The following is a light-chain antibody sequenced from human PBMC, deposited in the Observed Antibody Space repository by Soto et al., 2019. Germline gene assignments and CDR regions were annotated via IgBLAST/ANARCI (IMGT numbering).Light chain of an antibody. CDR2: EGS. J-gene: IGLJ1*01. V-gene: IGLV2-23*03. CDR3: CSYGGSSTFDV. CDR1: SSDVRNYHL. Sequence: QSVLAQPASVSGSPGQSITISCTGSSSDVRNYHLVSWCQQYPGKAPKLIIYEGSKRPSGVSNRFSGSRSGNTASLTISGLQPADEADYSCCSYGGSSTFDVYGAGTKVPVL.